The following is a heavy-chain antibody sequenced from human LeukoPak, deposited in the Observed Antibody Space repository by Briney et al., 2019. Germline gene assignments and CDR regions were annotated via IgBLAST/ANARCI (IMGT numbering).Heavy chain of an antibody. D-gene: IGHD3-22*01. V-gene: IGHV5-51*01. J-gene: IGHJ4*02. CDR1: GYSFPNYW. Sequence: GESLKISCKGSGYSFPNYWIAWGRQMPGKGLERMGSIYPGDSDTRYRPSFRGQVTISADKAISTAYLQWSSLKASDTAMYYCARLGIEAFDGSGYYYFDYWGQGALVTVSS. CDR2: IYPGDSDT. CDR3: ARLGIEAFDGSGYYYFDY.